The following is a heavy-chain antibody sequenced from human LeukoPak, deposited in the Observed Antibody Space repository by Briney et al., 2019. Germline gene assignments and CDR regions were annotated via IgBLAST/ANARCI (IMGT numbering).Heavy chain of an antibody. CDR2: IIPIFGTA. Sequence: APVKFSCKASGATFSTYAISWVRQAPGQGLEWMGGIIPIFGTANYAQKFQGRVTITADESTSTAYMELSSLRSEDTAVYYCARGDPMTYCFDYWGQGTLVTVSS. CDR1: GATFSTYA. V-gene: IGHV1-69*13. CDR3: ARGDPMTYCFDY. J-gene: IGHJ4*02.